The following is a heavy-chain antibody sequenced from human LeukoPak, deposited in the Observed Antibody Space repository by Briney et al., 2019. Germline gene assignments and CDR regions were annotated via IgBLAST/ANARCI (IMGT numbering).Heavy chain of an antibody. CDR1: GYSISSGYY. Sequence: SETLSLTCTVSGYSISSGYYWGWIRQPPGKGLEWIGSIYHSGSTYYNPSLKSRVTISVDTSKNQISLKLSSVTAADTAVYFCARVAAAGNYYFDYWGQGTLVTVSS. J-gene: IGHJ4*02. V-gene: IGHV4-38-2*02. CDR2: IYHSGST. CDR3: ARVAAAGNYYFDY. D-gene: IGHD6-13*01.